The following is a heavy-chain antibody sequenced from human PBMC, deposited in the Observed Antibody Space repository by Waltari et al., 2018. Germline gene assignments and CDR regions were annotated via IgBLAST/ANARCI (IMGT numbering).Heavy chain of an antibody. Sequence: QVQLQQWGAGLLKPSETLSLPCAVSGGSFSGYYWSWLRQPPGKGPAWIGKSNHSGSTNYNPSLKSRGTISVDTSMNQFSLKLSYVTAADTAVYYCARGLISVVVVAATRRRGVYFDYWGQGTLVTVSS. D-gene: IGHD2-15*01. V-gene: IGHV4-34*01. CDR1: GGSFSGYY. CDR2: SNHSGST. J-gene: IGHJ4*02. CDR3: ARGLISVVVVAATRRRGVYFDY.